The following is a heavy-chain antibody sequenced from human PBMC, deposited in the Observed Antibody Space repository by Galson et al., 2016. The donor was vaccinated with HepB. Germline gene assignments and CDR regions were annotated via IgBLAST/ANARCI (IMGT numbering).Heavy chain of an antibody. J-gene: IGHJ6*02. D-gene: IGHD3-22*01. CDR1: GFTFGDYA. CDR2: IKNKLYGGTT. Sequence: SLRLSCAASGFTFGDYAMTWFRQAPGKGLEWVSFIKNKLYGGTTKYAASVKGRFTISRDDSKGIAYLKLNSLETEDTAVYYCARVGGLYDSTGYAYFYYGVDVWGQGTTVTVSS. V-gene: IGHV3-49*03. CDR3: ARVGGLYDSTGYAYFYYGVDV.